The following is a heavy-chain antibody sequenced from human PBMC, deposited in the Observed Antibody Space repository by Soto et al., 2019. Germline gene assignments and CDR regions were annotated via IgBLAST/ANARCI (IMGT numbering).Heavy chain of an antibody. CDR3: ARGRSSSWQYDFDY. CDR1: GDTFSSHA. D-gene: IGHD6-13*01. Sequence: SVKVSCKASGDTFSSHAIPWVRQAPGQGLEWMGGIIPIFGAPNYAQKFQGRVTISVDTSKNQFSLKLSSVTAADTAVYYCARGRSSSWQYDFDYWGQGTLVTVSS. CDR2: IIPIFGAP. J-gene: IGHJ4*02. V-gene: IGHV1-69*06.